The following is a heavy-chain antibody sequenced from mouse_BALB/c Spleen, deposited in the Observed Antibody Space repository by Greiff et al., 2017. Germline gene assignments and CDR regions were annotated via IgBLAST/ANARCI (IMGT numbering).Heavy chain of an antibody. V-gene: IGHV5-9-3*01. Sequence: EVKLMESGGGLVKPGGSLKLSCAASGFTFSSYAMSWVRQTPEKRLEWVATISSGGSYTYYPDSVKGRFTISRDNAKNTLYLQMSSLRSEDTAMYYCARLDYYGSSYSLAYWGQGTLVTVSA. J-gene: IGHJ3*01. CDR1: GFTFSSYA. CDR3: ARLDYYGSSYSLAY. CDR2: ISSGGSYT. D-gene: IGHD1-1*01.